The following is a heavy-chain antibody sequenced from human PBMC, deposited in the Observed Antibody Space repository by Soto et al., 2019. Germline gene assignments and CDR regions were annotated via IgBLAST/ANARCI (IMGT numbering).Heavy chain of an antibody. V-gene: IGHV3-23*01. CDR1: GFTFSSYA. CDR2: ISGSGGST. Sequence: EVQLLESGGGLVQPGGSLRLSCAASGFTFSSYAMSWVXXAPGKGLXXXLAISGSGGSTYYADSVKGRFTISRDNSKNTLYLQMNSLRAEDTAVYYCAKTAMVDWGRVFFDYWGQGTLVTVSS. J-gene: IGHJ4*02. D-gene: IGHD5-18*01. CDR3: AKTAMVDWGRVFFDY.